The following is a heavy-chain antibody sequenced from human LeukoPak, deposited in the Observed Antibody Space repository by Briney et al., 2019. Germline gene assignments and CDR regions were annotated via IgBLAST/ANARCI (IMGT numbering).Heavy chain of an antibody. CDR2: IRADKGKT. V-gene: IGHV1-18*01. J-gene: IGHJ4*02. D-gene: IGHD4-11*01. Sequence: ASVKLCCKTSGYKFKTLGISWVRQAPGQGLEWMAWIRADKGKTDYALKIQDSVTLTIDTSTSTAYMELRSLTSDDTATYYGARDRSNSDFWGQGTLVTVSS. CDR3: ARDRSNSDF. CDR1: GYKFKTLG.